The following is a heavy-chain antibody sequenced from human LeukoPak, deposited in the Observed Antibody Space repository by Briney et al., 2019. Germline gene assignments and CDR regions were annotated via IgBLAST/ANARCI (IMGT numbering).Heavy chain of an antibody. CDR2: IYSDGST. CDR1: GFTVSRSY. D-gene: IGHD1-26*01. V-gene: IGHV3-53*01. J-gene: IGHJ3*02. CDR3: ARELREHGVFDI. Sequence: GGSLRLSCAASGFTVSRSYMSWVRQAPGKGLEWVSEIYSDGSTYYAASVKGRFSISRDTSKNTVYLQMDSLRADDTALYYCARELREHGVFDIWGQGTMVTVSS.